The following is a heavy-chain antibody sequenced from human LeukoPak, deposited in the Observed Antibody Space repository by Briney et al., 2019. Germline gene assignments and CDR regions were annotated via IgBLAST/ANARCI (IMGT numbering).Heavy chain of an antibody. CDR1: GFNFSSYG. Sequence: GGSLRLSCAASGFNFSSYGMHWVRQAPGKGLEWVAVIWYDGSNKYYADSVKGRFTISRDNSKNTLYLQMNSLRAEDTAVYYCARGPYYDILTGYYQGYFDLWGRGTLVTVSS. CDR3: ARGPYYDILTGYYQGYFDL. J-gene: IGHJ2*01. CDR2: IWYDGSNK. V-gene: IGHV3-33*01. D-gene: IGHD3-9*01.